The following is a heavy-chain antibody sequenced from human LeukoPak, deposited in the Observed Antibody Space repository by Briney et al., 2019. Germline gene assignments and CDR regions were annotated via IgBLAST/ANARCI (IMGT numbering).Heavy chain of an antibody. V-gene: IGHV4-38-2*02. D-gene: IGHD1-14*01. CDR1: GYSISSGYY. CDR3: VRNPPPLDY. CDR2: IYYSGST. J-gene: IGHJ4*02. Sequence: SETLSLTCTVSGYSISSGYYWGWIRQPPGKGLEWIGSIYYSGSTYYNPSLKSRVTISVDTSKNQFSLKLSSVTAADTAVYYCVRNPPPLDYWGQGTLVTVSS.